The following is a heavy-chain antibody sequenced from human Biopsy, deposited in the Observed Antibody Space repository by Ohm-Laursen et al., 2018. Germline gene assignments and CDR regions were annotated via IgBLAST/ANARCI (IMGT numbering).Heavy chain of an antibody. D-gene: IGHD3-3*01. V-gene: IGHV4-59*11. CDR1: GASLSSHY. Sequence: GTLSLTCTVSGASLSSHYWSWIRQPPGKGLEWLGYFYGSGNTYYNPSLKSRVTISVDPSKNQFFLKLNAVTAADTAVYYCAKGITVYGVVLPYYFDDWGQGTLVTVSS. CDR2: FYGSGNT. J-gene: IGHJ4*02. CDR3: AKGITVYGVVLPYYFDD.